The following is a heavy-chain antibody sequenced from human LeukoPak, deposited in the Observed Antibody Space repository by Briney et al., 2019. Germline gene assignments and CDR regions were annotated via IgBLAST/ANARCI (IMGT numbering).Heavy chain of an antibody. CDR3: ARGASNRFDY. J-gene: IGHJ4*02. Sequence: PGGSLRLSCAASGFTFSNYWMHWVRQAPGKGLVWVSRIYTDGSSTNYADSVKGRFTISRDNAKNTLYLQMNSLRGEDTAVYYRARGASNRFDYWGQGTLVTVSS. CDR2: IYTDGSST. D-gene: IGHD1-14*01. V-gene: IGHV3-74*01. CDR1: GFTFSNYW.